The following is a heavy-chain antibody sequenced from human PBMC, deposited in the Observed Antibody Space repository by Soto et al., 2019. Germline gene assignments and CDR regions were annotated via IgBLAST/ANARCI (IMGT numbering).Heavy chain of an antibody. D-gene: IGHD2-21*01. CDR2: INSDGSST. CDR1: GFTFSNYW. Sequence: EAQLVESGGGLVQPGGSLRLSCAASGFTFSNYWMHWVRQAPGKGLVWVSRINSDGSSTGYADSVKGRFTISRDNAKNTLYLQMNSLRADDTAVYYCARRDQIAYYYGMDVWGQGTTVTVSS. V-gene: IGHV3-74*01. CDR3: ARRDQIAYYYGMDV. J-gene: IGHJ6*02.